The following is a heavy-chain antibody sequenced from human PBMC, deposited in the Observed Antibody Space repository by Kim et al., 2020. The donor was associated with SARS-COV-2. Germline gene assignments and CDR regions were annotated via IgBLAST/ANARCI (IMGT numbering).Heavy chain of an antibody. V-gene: IGHV3-21*01. Sequence: GGSLRLSCAASGFTFSSYSMNWVRQAPGKGLEWVSSISSSSSYIYYADSVKGRFTISRDNAKNSLYLQMNSLRAEDTAVYYCARGPVLRYFDWSVYYYGMDVWGQGTTVTVSS. CDR1: GFTFSSYS. CDR2: ISSSSSYI. CDR3: ARGPVLRYFDWSVYYYGMDV. J-gene: IGHJ6*02. D-gene: IGHD3-9*01.